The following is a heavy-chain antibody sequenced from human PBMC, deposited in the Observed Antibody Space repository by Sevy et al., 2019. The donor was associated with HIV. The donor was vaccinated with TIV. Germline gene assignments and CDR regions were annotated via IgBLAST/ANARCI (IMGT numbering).Heavy chain of an antibody. CDR1: GFSFTDFW. V-gene: IGHV3-7*01. CDR2: INQDGSEM. CDR3: ARRYFDL. Sequence: GGSLRLSCKASGFSFTDFWMQWVRQVPGKGPEWVANINQDGSEMYYVDSVKGRFTISGDNAESTLYLQMHGLRAEDAATYFCARRYFDLWGQGTVVTVSS. J-gene: IGHJ4*02.